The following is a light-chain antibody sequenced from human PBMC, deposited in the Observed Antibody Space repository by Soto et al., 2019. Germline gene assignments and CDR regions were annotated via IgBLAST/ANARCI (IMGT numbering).Light chain of an antibody. CDR2: DAS. V-gene: IGKV3-20*01. J-gene: IGKJ2*01. Sequence: EILLTQSPGTLSLSPGDSATLSCRASQRIRSTYLAWYQQKPGQAPRLLIYDASSRATGIPDRFSSSGSGTDFYLTISRLEPEDFAVYYCQQYDGSPLYTFGQGTKLEIK. CDR1: QRIRSTY. CDR3: QQYDGSPLYT.